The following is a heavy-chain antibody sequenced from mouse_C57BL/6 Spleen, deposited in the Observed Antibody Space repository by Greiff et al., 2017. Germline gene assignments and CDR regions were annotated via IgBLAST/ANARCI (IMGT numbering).Heavy chain of an antibody. Sequence: QVQLQQSGAELVKPGASVKMSCKASGYTFTSYWITWVKQRPGQGLEWIGDIYPGSGSTNYNEKFKSKATLTVDTSSSTAYMQLSSLTSEDSAVYYCARCNSFPAWFAYWGQGTLVTVSA. CDR2: IYPGSGST. CDR1: GYTFTSYW. V-gene: IGHV1-55*01. J-gene: IGHJ3*01. CDR3: ARCNSFPAWFAY. D-gene: IGHD2-1*01.